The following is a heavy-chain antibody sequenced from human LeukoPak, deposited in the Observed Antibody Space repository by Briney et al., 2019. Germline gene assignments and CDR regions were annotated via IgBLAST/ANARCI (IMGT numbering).Heavy chain of an antibody. J-gene: IGHJ4*02. CDR1: GFTFSSYS. CDR3: ARQDRSGWFKFDFDY. Sequence: GGSLRLSCAASGFTFSSYSMNWVRQAPGKGLEWVSSISSRSCYIYYADSVKGRFTISRDNAKNSLYLQMNSLRAEDTAVYYCARQDRSGWFKFDFDYWGQGTLVTVSS. D-gene: IGHD6-19*01. CDR2: ISSRSCYI. V-gene: IGHV3-21*01.